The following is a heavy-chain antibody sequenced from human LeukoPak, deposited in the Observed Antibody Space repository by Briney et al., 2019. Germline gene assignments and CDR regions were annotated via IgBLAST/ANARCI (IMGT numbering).Heavy chain of an antibody. J-gene: IGHJ4*02. V-gene: IGHV3-53*01. CDR1: GFNVITND. D-gene: IGHD1-14*01. CDR3: ARGVEPLAANTLAY. Sequence: GGSLRLSCAPSGFNVITNDMTWVRQAPGKGLECVSVLYSDGNTKYADSVQGRFTISRHNSKNTLYLEMNSLSPDDTAAYYCARGVEPLAANTLAYWGQGTLVTVSS. CDR2: LYSDGNT.